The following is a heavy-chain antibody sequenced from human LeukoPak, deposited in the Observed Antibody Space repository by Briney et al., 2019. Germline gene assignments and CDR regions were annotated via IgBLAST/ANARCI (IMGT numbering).Heavy chain of an antibody. J-gene: IGHJ4*02. V-gene: IGHV3-23*01. Sequence: PGGSLRLSCAASGFTSTNYAMNWVRQAPGKGLEWVSVLIGSSGSTDYADSVKGRFTISRDISKNTLFLRMNSLRAEDTAIYYCAKGAYDYIEIAYFDSWGQGTLVTVSS. CDR3: AKGAYDYIEIAYFDS. D-gene: IGHD5-12*01. CDR2: LIGSSGST. CDR1: GFTSTNYA.